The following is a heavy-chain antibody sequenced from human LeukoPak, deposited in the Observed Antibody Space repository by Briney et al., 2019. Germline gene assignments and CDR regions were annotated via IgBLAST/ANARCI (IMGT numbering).Heavy chain of an antibody. CDR2: ISSSGSTI. CDR3: ARARDYIYFDY. V-gene: IGHV3-48*03. J-gene: IGHJ4*02. CDR1: GFTFSSYE. Sequence: GGSLRLSCAASGFTFSSYEMNWVRQAPGKGLEWVSYISSSGSTIYYADSVKGRFTISRDNAKNSLYLQMNSLRAEDTAVYYCARARDYIYFDYWGQGTLVTVSS. D-gene: IGHD4/OR15-4a*01.